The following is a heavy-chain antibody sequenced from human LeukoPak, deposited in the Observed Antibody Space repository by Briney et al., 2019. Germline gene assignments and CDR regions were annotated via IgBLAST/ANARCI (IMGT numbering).Heavy chain of an antibody. CDR3: ARTLRYFDWLFGPDY. J-gene: IGHJ4*02. CDR2: INHSGST. V-gene: IGHV4-34*01. CDR1: GGSFSGYY. D-gene: IGHD3-9*01. Sequence: TSETLSLTCAVYGGSFSGYYWSWIRQPPGKGLEWIGEINHSGSTNYNPSLKSRVTISVDTSKNQFSLKLSSVTAADTAVYYCARTLRYFDWLFGPDYWGQGTLVTVSS.